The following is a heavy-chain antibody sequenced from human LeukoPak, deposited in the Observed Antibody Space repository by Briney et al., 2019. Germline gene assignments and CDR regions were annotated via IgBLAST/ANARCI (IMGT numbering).Heavy chain of an antibody. CDR3: ARHVSYYGSGPLVYRYHGMDV. CDR2: TYYRSKWYN. J-gene: IGHJ6*02. CDR1: GDSVSSNSAA. D-gene: IGHD3-10*01. Sequence: SQTLSLTCAISGDSVSSNSAAWNWIRQSPSRGLEWLGRTYYRSKWYNDYAVSVKSRITINPDTSKNQFSLQLNSVTPEDTAVYYCARHVSYYGSGPLVYRYHGMDVWGQGTTVTVSS. V-gene: IGHV6-1*01.